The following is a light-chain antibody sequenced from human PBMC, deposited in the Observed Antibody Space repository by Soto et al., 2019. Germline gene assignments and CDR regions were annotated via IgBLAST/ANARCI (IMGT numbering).Light chain of an antibody. CDR3: QQSYSTPWT. V-gene: IGKV1-39*01. CDR2: AAS. CDR1: QSISSY. Sequence: DIQMTQSPSYLSASVGDRVTITCRASQSISSYLNWYRQKPGKAPKLLIYAASRLQSGVPSNFSGSGSGTDFTLTISSLQPEDFATYYCQQSYSTPWTFGQGTKVEIK. J-gene: IGKJ1*01.